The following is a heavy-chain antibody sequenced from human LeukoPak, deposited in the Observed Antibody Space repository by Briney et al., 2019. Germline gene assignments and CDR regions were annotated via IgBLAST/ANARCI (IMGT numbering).Heavy chain of an antibody. J-gene: IGHJ6*02. V-gene: IGHV1-69*04. CDR1: GGTFSSYA. Sequence: GASVKVSCKASGGTFSSYAISWVRQAPGQGLEWMGRIIPILGIANYAQKFQGRVMITADKSTSTAYMELSSLRSEDTAVYYCARDQLLWFGELLDNYYYYYGMDVWGQGTTVTVSS. CDR3: ARDQLLWFGELLDNYYYYYGMDV. D-gene: IGHD3-10*01. CDR2: IIPILGIA.